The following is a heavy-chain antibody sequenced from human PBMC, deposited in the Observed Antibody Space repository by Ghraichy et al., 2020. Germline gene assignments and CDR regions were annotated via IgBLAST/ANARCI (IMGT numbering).Heavy chain of an antibody. CDR3: ASEPAAWLRSGIDN. V-gene: IGHV3-48*01. Sequence: GGSLRLSCVASGMKFTDYGMNWVRQAPGKGLEWLAYISHNGGTIYYADSVRGRVSISRDNAKSSVYLHMSSLRGEDTAVYYCASEPAAWLRSGIDNWGQGTLVTVSS. CDR1: GMKFTDYG. CDR2: ISHNGGTI. D-gene: IGHD2-2*01. J-gene: IGHJ4*02.